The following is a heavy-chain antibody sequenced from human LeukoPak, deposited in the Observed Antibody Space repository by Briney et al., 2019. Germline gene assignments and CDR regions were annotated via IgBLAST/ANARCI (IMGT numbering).Heavy chain of an antibody. CDR3: ARDHVSPGLIFDY. Sequence: PGGSLRLSCVVSGFTFRSHWMSWVRQAPGKGLGRVANINFDGSEKHHVDSVKGRFTISRDNAKNSLYLQMNSLRADDTAVYYCARDHVSPGLIFDYWGQGTLVTVSS. V-gene: IGHV3-7*03. CDR2: INFDGSEK. D-gene: IGHD3-16*01. J-gene: IGHJ4*02. CDR1: GFTFRSHW.